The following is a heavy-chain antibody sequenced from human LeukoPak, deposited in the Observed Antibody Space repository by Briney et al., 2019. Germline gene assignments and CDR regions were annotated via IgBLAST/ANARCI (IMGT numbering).Heavy chain of an antibody. CDR2: IYHSGST. CDR3: ASPHPYYYDSSGYYYNSGYFDY. CDR1: GYSISSGYY. Sequence: SETLSLTCTVSGYSISSGYYWGWIRQPPGKGLEWIGSIYHSGSTYYNPSLKSRVTISVDTSKNQFSLKLSSVTAADTAVYYCASPHPYYYDSSGYYYNSGYFDYWGQGTLVTVSS. D-gene: IGHD3-22*01. V-gene: IGHV4-38-2*02. J-gene: IGHJ4*02.